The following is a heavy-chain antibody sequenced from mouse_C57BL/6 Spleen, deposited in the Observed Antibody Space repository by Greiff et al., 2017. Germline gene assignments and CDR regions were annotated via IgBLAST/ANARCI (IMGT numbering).Heavy chain of an antibody. CDR3: ARSLLLRPYWYFDV. CDR1: GYTFTDYY. Sequence: VQLQESGPELVKPGASVKISCKASGYTFTDYYINWVKQRPGQGLEWIGWIFPGSGSTYYNEKFKGKATLTVDKSSSTAYMLLSSLTSEDSAVYFCARSLLLRPYWYFDVWGTGTTVTVSS. V-gene: IGHV1-75*01. CDR2: IFPGSGST. J-gene: IGHJ1*03. D-gene: IGHD1-1*01.